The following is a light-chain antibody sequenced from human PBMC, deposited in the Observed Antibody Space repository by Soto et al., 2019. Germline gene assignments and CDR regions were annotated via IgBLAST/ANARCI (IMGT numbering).Light chain of an antibody. Sequence: EIVLTQSPGTLSLSPGERATLSCRASQSVSSSYLAWYQQKPGQAPRLLIYGASSRATGIPDRFSGSGSGRDFTLTISRLEPEDFAVYYCQQYGSSPPWTFGQGTQVDIK. CDR2: GAS. J-gene: IGKJ1*01. CDR3: QQYGSSPPWT. CDR1: QSVSSSY. V-gene: IGKV3-20*01.